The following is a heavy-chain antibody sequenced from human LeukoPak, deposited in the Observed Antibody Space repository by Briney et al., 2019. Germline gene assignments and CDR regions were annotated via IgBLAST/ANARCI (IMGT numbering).Heavy chain of an antibody. Sequence: SETLSLTCAVYGGSFSGYYWSWIRQPPGKGLEWIGYIYYGGSTNYNPSLKSRVTISVDTSKNQFSLKLSSVTAADTAVYYCARHDYYDNFDYWGQGTLVTVSS. CDR2: IYYGGST. CDR3: ARHDYYDNFDY. CDR1: GGSFSGYY. D-gene: IGHD3-22*01. J-gene: IGHJ4*02. V-gene: IGHV4-59*08.